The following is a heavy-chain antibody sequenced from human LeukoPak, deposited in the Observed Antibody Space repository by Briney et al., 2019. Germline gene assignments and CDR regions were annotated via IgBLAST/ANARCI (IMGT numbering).Heavy chain of an antibody. V-gene: IGHV4-4*07. CDR3: ARGVDDRSGYQTHGFDY. CDR1: GFTVSSNS. Sequence: GSLRLSCTVSGFTVSSNSMSWVRQAPGKGLEWIGRIYTSGITNYNPSLKSRVTISVDTSKNHFSLKLSSVTAADTAVYYCARGVDDRSGYQTHGFDYWGQGTLVTVSS. J-gene: IGHJ4*02. CDR2: IYTSGIT. D-gene: IGHD3-22*01.